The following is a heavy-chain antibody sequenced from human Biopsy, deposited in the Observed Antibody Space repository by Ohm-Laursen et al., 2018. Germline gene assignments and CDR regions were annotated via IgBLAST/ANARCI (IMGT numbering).Heavy chain of an antibody. J-gene: IGHJ5*02. V-gene: IGHV4-34*01. CDR2: INHGGTT. Sequence: SETLSLTCGVYGGSFSDDYWTWIRQPPGKGLEWIGEINHGGTTKYYNPSLRSRASISKDTSKNQFSLRLTSVSAADTAVYYCARHPTGFWFDPWGQGTLVIVSS. CDR1: GGSFSDDY. CDR3: ARHPTGFWFDP.